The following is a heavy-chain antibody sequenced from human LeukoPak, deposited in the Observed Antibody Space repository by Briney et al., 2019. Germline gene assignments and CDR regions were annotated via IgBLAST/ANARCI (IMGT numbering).Heavy chain of an antibody. D-gene: IGHD3-10*01. Sequence: SETLSLTCSVSGGSISSSNYYWGWIRQPPGNGLEWIGSIYYSGSTYYNPSLKSRVTISVDTSKNQFSLKLSSVTAADTAVYYCAIITMVRGVSLFDYWGQGTLVTVSS. CDR3: AIITMVRGVSLFDY. CDR1: GGSISSSNYY. V-gene: IGHV4-39*01. J-gene: IGHJ4*02. CDR2: IYYSGST.